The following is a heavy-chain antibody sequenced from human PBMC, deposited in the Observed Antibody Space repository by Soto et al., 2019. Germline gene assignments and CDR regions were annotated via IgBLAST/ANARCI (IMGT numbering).Heavy chain of an antibody. CDR2: INQDGNED. V-gene: IGHV3-7*01. D-gene: IGHD1-1*01. CDR1: GFTFSSYW. J-gene: IGHJ4*02. Sequence: HLGGSLRLSCAASGFTFSSYWMNWVRQAPGKGLEWVANINQDGNEDNLLDSVKGRFTISRDNAKNSLFLQMNSLRVDDTAVYYCARTGDGHHDFLDYWGQGALVTVSS. CDR3: ARTGDGHHDFLDY.